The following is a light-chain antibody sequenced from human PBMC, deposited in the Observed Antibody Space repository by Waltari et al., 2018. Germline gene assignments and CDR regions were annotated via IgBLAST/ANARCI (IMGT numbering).Light chain of an antibody. V-gene: IGLV2-11*01. Sequence: QSALTHPRPVSGSPGPSVTISCTGTSSDVGGYNSVPWYQQHPGKAPKLMIYDVSKRPSGVPDRFSGSKSGNTASLTISGLQAEDEADYYCCSYAGSYTPWVFGGGTKLTVL. CDR2: DVS. J-gene: IGLJ3*02. CDR3: CSYAGSYTPWV. CDR1: SSDVGGYNS.